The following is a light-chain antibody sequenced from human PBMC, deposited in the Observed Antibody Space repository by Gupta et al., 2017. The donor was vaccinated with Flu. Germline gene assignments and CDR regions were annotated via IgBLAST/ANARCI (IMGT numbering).Light chain of an antibody. Sequence: DIQMTQSPSSVSASVGDRVSVTWRASQNIYCELGWYQQKAGKAPQLLISRASTLQSGVPSRFSGSGSGTDFTLTISSRQPEDFATYFCQQDYSFPVTFGRGTXVEIK. J-gene: IGKJ1*01. V-gene: IGKV1-12*01. CDR2: RAS. CDR1: QNIYCE. CDR3: QQDYSFPVT.